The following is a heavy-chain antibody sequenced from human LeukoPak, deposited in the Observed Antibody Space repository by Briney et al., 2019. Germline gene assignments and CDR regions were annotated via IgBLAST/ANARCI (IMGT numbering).Heavy chain of an antibody. V-gene: IGHV1-2*02. CDR3: ATGWYSALRVDY. Sequence: ASVKVSCKASGYTFSDYYMHWVRQAPGQGLEWMGWINPKSGGTNYAQKFQGRVTMTRDTSISTAYMELSSLRSEDTAVYYCATGWYSALRVDYWGQGTLVTVSS. CDR2: INPKSGGT. J-gene: IGHJ4*02. CDR1: GYTFSDYY. D-gene: IGHD6-19*01.